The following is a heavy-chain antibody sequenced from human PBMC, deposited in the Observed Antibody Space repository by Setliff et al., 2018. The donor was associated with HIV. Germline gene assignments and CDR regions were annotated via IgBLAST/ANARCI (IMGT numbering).Heavy chain of an antibody. CDR2: INYSGTT. J-gene: IGHJ6*03. V-gene: IGHV4-34*01. Sequence: PSETLSLTCAIYGGPFSGNYWSWIRQPPGKGLEWIGEINYSGTTNHNPFLKSRVTISVDTSKKQFSLKLNSVTAADSAVYYCAREAGEYPVTDYYYYYYMDVWGKGTTVTVSS. D-gene: IGHD4-17*01. CDR1: GGPFSGNY. CDR3: AREAGEYPVTDYYYYYYMDV.